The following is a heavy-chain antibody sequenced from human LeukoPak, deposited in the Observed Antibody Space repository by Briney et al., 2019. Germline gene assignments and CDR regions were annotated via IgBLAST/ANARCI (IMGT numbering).Heavy chain of an antibody. CDR2: ISSDGSNT. J-gene: IGHJ4*02. D-gene: IGHD3-10*01. Sequence: GGSLRLSCAASGFAFSRFWMHWVRQAPGKGLVWVSRISSDGSNTNYADSVKGRFTISRDNAKNTLYLQMDSLTGDDTAVYYCASRNFGSSPFDYWGQGTLVTVSS. CDR3: ASRNFGSSPFDY. V-gene: IGHV3-74*01. CDR1: GFAFSRFW.